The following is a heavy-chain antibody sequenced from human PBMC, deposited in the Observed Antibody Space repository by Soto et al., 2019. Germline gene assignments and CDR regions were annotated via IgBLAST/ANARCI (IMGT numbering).Heavy chain of an antibody. CDR3: ARLGDAGTPRYYYYYYMDV. V-gene: IGHV5-51*01. D-gene: IGHD1-7*01. CDR1: GYSFTSYW. Sequence: GESLKISCKGSGYSFTSYWIGWVRQMPGKGLEWMGIIYPGDSDTRYSPSFQGQVTISADKSISTAYLQWSSLKASDTAMYYCARLGDAGTPRYYYYYYMDVWGKGTTVTVSS. CDR2: IYPGDSDT. J-gene: IGHJ6*03.